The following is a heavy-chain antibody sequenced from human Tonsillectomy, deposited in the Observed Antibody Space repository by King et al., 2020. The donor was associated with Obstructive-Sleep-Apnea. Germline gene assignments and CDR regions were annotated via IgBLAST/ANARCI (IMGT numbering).Heavy chain of an antibody. CDR1: GGSIGSGGYS. CDR2: IYHSATT. Sequence: LQLQESGSGLVKPSQTLSLACAVSGGSIGSGGYSWNWIRQPPGKGLEWIGYIYHSATTYYNPSLKSRVTISVDRSKKQFSLKLTSVTAADTAVYYCARGTITMVRGNIITPFFDYWGQGTLVTVSS. D-gene: IGHD3-10*01. J-gene: IGHJ4*02. V-gene: IGHV4-30-2*01. CDR3: ARGTITMVRGNIITPFFDY.